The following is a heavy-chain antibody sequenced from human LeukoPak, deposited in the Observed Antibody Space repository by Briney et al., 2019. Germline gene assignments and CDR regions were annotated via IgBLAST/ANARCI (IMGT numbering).Heavy chain of an antibody. CDR2: ISYDGSNK. J-gene: IGHJ4*02. Sequence: GRSLRLSCAASGFTFSSYGMHWVRQAPGKGLEWVAVISYDGSNKYYADSVKGRFTISRDNSKNTLYLQMNSLRAEDTAVYYCARRSAAGGFYDYWGQGTLVTVSS. CDR3: ARRSAAGGFYDY. CDR1: GFTFSSYG. D-gene: IGHD6-13*01. V-gene: IGHV3-30*03.